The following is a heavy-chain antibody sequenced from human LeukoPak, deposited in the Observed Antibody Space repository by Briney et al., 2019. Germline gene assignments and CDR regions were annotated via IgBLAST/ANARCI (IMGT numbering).Heavy chain of an antibody. Sequence: GGSLRLSCAASGFTFSSHWMHWVRQAPGKGLVWVSRISPDGSTTKNADSVKSRFTISRDNARSTLYLQMNSLRAEDTAVYYCAREINKWFDPWGQGTLVTVSS. CDR3: AREINKWFDP. J-gene: IGHJ5*02. CDR1: GFTFSSHW. V-gene: IGHV3-74*03. CDR2: ISPDGSTT.